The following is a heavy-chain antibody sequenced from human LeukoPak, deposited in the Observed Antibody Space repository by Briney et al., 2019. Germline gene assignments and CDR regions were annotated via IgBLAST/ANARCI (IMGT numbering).Heavy chain of an antibody. V-gene: IGHV3-23*01. CDR1: GITLSNYG. CDR2: LSGSGGGA. J-gene: IGHJ4*02. Sequence: GGSLRLSCAVSGITLSNYGMSWVRQAPGKGLEWVAGLSGSGGGANYADSLQGRFTISGDSPKNTLYLQMNSLRAEDTAVYFCAKRGVVIRVFLVAFHKEAYYFDSWGQGPLVTVSS. D-gene: IGHD3-10*01. CDR3: AKRGVVIRVFLVAFHKEAYYFDS.